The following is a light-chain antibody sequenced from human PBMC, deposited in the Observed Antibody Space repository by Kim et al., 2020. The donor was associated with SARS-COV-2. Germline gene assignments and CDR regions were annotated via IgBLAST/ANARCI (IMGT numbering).Light chain of an antibody. V-gene: IGLV3-21*04. J-gene: IGLJ2*01. CDR1: NIGSKS. CDR2: YDS. Sequence: VSVAPGKTARITCGGNNIGSKSVHWYQQKPGQAPVLVIYYDSDRPSGIPERFSGSNSGNTATLTISRVEAGDEADYYCQVWDSSSDRVVFGGGTQLTVL. CDR3: QVWDSSSDRVV.